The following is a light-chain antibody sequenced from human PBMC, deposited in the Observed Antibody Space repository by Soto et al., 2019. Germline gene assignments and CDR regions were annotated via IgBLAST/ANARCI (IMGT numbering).Light chain of an antibody. Sequence: QSVLTQPASVSGSLGHSITISCTGTSTDVGAYNYVSWYQHHPGKAPTLMIYDVTTRPSGVSHRFSGSKSGNTASLTISGLQAEDEADYYCSSYTSSNNWVFGGGTKFTVL. J-gene: IGLJ3*02. V-gene: IGLV2-14*03. CDR3: SSYTSSNNWV. CDR2: DVT. CDR1: STDVGAYNY.